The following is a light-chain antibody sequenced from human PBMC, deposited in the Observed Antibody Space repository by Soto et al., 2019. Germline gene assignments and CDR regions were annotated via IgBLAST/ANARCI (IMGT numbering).Light chain of an antibody. V-gene: IGKV3-15*01. CDR2: GAS. CDR1: QSVASN. J-gene: IGKJ2*01. CDR3: QQYHNWPPPYT. Sequence: EVVMTQSPASLSVSPGDGATLSCRASQSVASNVAWYQQKPGQGPRLLIHGASTRAVGVPARFSGSGSGTDSTLTINSLQSEDIAFYSCQQYHNWPPPYTFGQGTKLQIK.